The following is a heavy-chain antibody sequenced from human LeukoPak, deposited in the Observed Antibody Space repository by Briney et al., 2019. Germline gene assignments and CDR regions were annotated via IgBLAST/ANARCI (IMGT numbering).Heavy chain of an antibody. V-gene: IGHV4-4*07. Sequence: SETLSLTCIVSGGSISSYYWSWIRQPAGKGLEWIGRLYTSESTNYNPSLKSRVTMSVDTSNNQFSLKLSSVTAADTAVYYCARTRKGAYDFDYWGQGTLVTVSS. D-gene: IGHD3-16*01. CDR1: GGSISSYY. J-gene: IGHJ4*02. CDR3: ARTRKGAYDFDY. CDR2: LYTSEST.